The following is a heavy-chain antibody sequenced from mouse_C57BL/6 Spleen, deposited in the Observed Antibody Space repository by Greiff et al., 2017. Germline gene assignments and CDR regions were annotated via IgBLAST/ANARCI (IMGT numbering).Heavy chain of an antibody. D-gene: IGHD1-1*01. Sequence: QVQLQQSGAELVKPGASVKLSCTASGFTFTSYWMHWVQQRPGQGLEWIGSINPSGGFTKYDQKFKDNFTLTADNSYSTAYMQLSSLRYEDYEVDYGERTGSRYGFAYWGQGTLGTVSA. CDR3: ERTGSRYGFAY. CDR2: INPSGGFT. J-gene: IGHJ3*01. CDR1: GFTFTSYW. V-gene: IGHV1-7*01.